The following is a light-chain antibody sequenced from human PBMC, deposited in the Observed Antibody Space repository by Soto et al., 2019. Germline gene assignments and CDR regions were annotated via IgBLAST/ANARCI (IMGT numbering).Light chain of an antibody. CDR3: CSYAGDYTVV. V-gene: IGLV2-11*01. CDR2: DIN. Sequence: QSALTQPRSVSGSPGQSVTISCTGTRSDVGAYNYVSWYQQHPGTAPKLMLYDINKRPSGVPDRFSGSKSGNTASLTISGFQAEDEADYYCCSYAGDYTVVFGGGTKVTVL. CDR1: RSDVGAYNY. J-gene: IGLJ3*02.